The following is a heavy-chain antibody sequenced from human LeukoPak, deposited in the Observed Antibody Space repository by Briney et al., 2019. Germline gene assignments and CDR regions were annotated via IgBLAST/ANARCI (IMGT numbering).Heavy chain of an antibody. CDR1: GFTFSSYS. Sequence: GGSLRLSCAASGFTFSSYSMNWVRQAPGKGLEWVSYISSSSSTIYYADSVKGRFTISRDNAKNTLYLQMNSLRAEDTAVYYCAKDPLPYSSSWYSRGYFDYWGQGTLVTVSS. CDR2: ISSSSSTI. CDR3: AKDPLPYSSSWYSRGYFDY. V-gene: IGHV3-48*01. J-gene: IGHJ4*02. D-gene: IGHD6-13*01.